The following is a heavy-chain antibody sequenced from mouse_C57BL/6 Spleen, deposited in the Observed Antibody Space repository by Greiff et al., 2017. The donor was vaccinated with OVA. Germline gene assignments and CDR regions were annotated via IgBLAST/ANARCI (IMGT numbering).Heavy chain of an antibody. CDR3: ARKNPNWGLDY. CDR2: IWSGGST. CDR1: GFSLTSYG. D-gene: IGHD4-1*01. J-gene: IGHJ2*01. Sequence: VQLVESGPGLVQPSQSLSITCTVSGFSLTSYGVHWVRQSPGKGLEWLGVIWSGGSTDYNAAFISRLSISKDNSKSQVFFKMNSLQADDTAIYYCARKNPNWGLDYWGQGTTLTVSS. V-gene: IGHV2-2*01.